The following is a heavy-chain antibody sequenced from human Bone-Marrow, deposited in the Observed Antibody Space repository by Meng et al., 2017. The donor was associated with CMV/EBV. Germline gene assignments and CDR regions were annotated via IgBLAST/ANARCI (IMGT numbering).Heavy chain of an antibody. D-gene: IGHD3-3*01. J-gene: IGHJ4*02. Sequence: ASVKVSCKVSGYTLTELSMHWVRQAPGKGLEWMGGFDPEDGETIYAQKFQGRVTMTEDTSTDTAYMELSSLRSEDTAVYYCARAYDFWSGRRVIFDYWGQGTLVTVSS. CDR2: FDPEDGET. V-gene: IGHV1-24*01. CDR3: ARAYDFWSGRRVIFDY. CDR1: GYTLTELS.